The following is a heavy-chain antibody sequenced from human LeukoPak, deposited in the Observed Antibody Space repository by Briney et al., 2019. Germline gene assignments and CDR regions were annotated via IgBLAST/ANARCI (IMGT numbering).Heavy chain of an antibody. CDR1: GGSISSSSYY. CDR3: ARLALAVAAADY. D-gene: IGHD6-19*01. V-gene: IGHV4-39*07. CDR2: IYYSGST. Sequence: SETLSLTCTVSGGSISSSSYYWGWIRQPPGKGLEWIGSIYYSGSTYYNPSLKSRVTISVDTSKNQFSLKLSSVTAADTAVYYCARLALAVAAADYWGQGTLVTVSS. J-gene: IGHJ4*02.